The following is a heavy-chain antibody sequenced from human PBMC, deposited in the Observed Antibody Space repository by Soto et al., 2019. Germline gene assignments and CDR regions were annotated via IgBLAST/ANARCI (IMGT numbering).Heavy chain of an antibody. Sequence: QVQLVESGGGMVQPGTSLRLSCAASGFTFNSLSLHWVRQRPDKGLEWVAVISHDGRVTFYADFVKGRFTVSRGNYKNTIYLQVNSLRAEDTAVYYCAREPYGDSQYFDYWGQGTLVTVSS. J-gene: IGHJ4*02. D-gene: IGHD2-21*02. CDR2: ISHDGRVT. CDR3: AREPYGDSQYFDY. CDR1: GFTFNSLS. V-gene: IGHV3-30*04.